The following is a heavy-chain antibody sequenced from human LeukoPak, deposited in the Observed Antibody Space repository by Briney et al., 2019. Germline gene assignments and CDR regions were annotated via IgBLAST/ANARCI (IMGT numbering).Heavy chain of an antibody. CDR3: TRDPGHCSGGSCYADP. CDR1: GFTFSNDW. Sequence: GGSLRLSCAASGFTFSNDWMNWVRQAPGKGLEWVGFIRSKAYGGTTEYAASVKGRFSITRDDSKSIAYLQMNSLKTEDTARYFCTRDPGHCSGGSCYADPWGQGTLVTVSS. CDR2: IRSKAYGGTT. D-gene: IGHD2-15*01. J-gene: IGHJ5*02. V-gene: IGHV3-49*04.